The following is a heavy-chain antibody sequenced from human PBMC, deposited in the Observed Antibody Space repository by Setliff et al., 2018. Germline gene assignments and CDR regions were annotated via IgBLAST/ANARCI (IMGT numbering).Heavy chain of an antibody. V-gene: IGHV3-48*04. CDR2: LNNDGTTI. J-gene: IGHJ4*02. D-gene: IGHD2-2*01. Sequence: PGGSLRLSCAASGFTFSTYGLNWVRQAPGKGLEWISYLNNDGTTIYYADSVRGRFTISRDNARDSLYLQMNSLRAEDTAVYYCARAHSSTLSVHDYWGQGTLVTVSS. CDR3: ARAHSSTLSVHDY. CDR1: GFTFSTYG.